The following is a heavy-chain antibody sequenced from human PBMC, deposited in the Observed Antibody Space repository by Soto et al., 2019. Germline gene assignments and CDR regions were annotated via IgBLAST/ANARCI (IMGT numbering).Heavy chain of an antibody. Sequence: GGSLRLSCAASGFTFNIHAMTWVRQAPGKGLEWVSTIGASGTMTFYSDSVKGRFTISRDNSKSTLSLQMSSLRAEDTAIYYCAKARTSYDGSGQSHRTFDYWGQGTLVTVSS. CDR3: AKARTSYDGSGQSHRTFDY. J-gene: IGHJ4*02. D-gene: IGHD3-22*01. CDR1: GFTFNIHA. CDR2: IGASGTMT. V-gene: IGHV3-23*01.